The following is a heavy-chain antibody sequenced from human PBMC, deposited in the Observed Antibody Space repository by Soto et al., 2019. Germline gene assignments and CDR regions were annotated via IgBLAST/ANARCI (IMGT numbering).Heavy chain of an antibody. Sequence: QVQLVQSGAEVKKPGASVKVSCKASGYTFTSYGISWVRQAPGQGPGWMGWISAYNGNTNYAQKLKGRVTMTTDTATRTAYMELRSLRSDDTAVYYCARGFLEWLSPSFNYWGQGTLVTVSS. CDR3: ARGFLEWLSPSFNY. J-gene: IGHJ4*02. CDR1: GYTFTSYG. V-gene: IGHV1-18*01. D-gene: IGHD3-3*01. CDR2: ISAYNGNT.